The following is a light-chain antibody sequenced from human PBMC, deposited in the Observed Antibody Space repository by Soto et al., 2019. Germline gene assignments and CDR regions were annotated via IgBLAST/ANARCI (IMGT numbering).Light chain of an antibody. V-gene: IGKV1-33*01. CDR1: QDIGNY. J-gene: IGKJ2*01. Sequence: DIQMTQSPSSLSASVGDRVTIACQANQDIGNYVNWYQQKPGKAPRLLIYDASNLEIGVPSRFSGSGSGTDFTFTISNLQPEDIATYYCQQYDTLPPYTFGQGTKVELK. CDR3: QQYDTLPPYT. CDR2: DAS.